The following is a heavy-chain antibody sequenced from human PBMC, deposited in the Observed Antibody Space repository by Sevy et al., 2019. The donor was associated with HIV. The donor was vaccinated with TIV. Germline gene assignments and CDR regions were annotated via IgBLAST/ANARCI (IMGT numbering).Heavy chain of an antibody. CDR1: GFTFTHAW. J-gene: IGHJ6*02. CDR3: TTSSLSPRVWRDFDPKFYCFYHAMDV. CDR2: IQSKTDGGAT. D-gene: IGHD3-9*01. V-gene: IGHV3-15*01. Sequence: GGSLRLSCATSGFTFTHAWMNWVRQAPGKGLEWVGRIQSKTDGGATALAAPVKVRFTLARIDSTKMVFLQITSLKAEDAAVYYWTTSSLSPRVWRDFDPKFYCFYHAMDVWGQGTTVTVSS.